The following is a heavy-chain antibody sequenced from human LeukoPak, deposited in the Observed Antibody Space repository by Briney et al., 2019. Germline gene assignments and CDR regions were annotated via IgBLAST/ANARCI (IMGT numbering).Heavy chain of an antibody. V-gene: IGHV4-34*01. Sequence: SETLSLTCTVSGGSISGYYWTWIRQPPGKGLEWIGEINHSGSTNYNPSLKSRVTISVDTSKNQFSLKLSSVTAADTAVYYCARHRPTLDVWGKGTTVTISS. CDR2: INHSGST. CDR3: ARHRPTLDV. J-gene: IGHJ6*04. D-gene: IGHD4-11*01. CDR1: GGSISGYY.